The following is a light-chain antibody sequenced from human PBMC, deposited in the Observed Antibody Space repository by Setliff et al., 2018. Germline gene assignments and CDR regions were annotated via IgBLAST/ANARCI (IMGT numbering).Light chain of an antibody. Sequence: LTQPASVSGSPGQSITFSCTGSSSDVGGYDYVSRYQQHPGKAPKLLIYDVTNRPSGVSNRFSGSKSGNTASLTISGLQAEDEAEYFCSSYTVGSTLSVFGTGTKVTVL. J-gene: IGLJ1*01. CDR3: SSYTVGSTLSV. CDR2: DVT. V-gene: IGLV2-14*03. CDR1: SSDVGGYDY.